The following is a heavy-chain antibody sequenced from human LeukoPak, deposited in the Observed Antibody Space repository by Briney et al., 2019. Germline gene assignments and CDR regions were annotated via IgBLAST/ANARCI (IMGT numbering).Heavy chain of an antibody. D-gene: IGHD6-6*01. V-gene: IGHV3-30*02. CDR1: GFTFRTYG. CDR3: ARADSSIAARLSRSSIFNYYYYMDV. CDR2: IRYEGSYK. Sequence: GGSLRLSCAASGFTFRTYGMHWVRQTPDKGLEWVAFIRYEGSYKYYADSVRGRFTISRDNSKNTLYLQMNSLRAEDTAVYYCARADSSIAARLSRSSIFNYYYYMDVWGKGTTVTVSS. J-gene: IGHJ6*03.